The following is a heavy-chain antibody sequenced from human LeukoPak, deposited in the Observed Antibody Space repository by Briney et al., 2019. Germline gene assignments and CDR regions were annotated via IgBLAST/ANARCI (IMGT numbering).Heavy chain of an antibody. CDR3: ARHVVAVGFDY. Sequence: RGSLRLSCAASGFTFSSYELNWVRQAPGKGLEWVSYISSSGSTIYYAESVKGRFIISRDNANNSLYLQMNSLRAEDTAVYYCARHVVAVGFDYWGQGTLVTVSS. J-gene: IGHJ4*02. CDR1: GFTFSSYE. D-gene: IGHD3-22*01. CDR2: ISSSGSTI. V-gene: IGHV3-48*03.